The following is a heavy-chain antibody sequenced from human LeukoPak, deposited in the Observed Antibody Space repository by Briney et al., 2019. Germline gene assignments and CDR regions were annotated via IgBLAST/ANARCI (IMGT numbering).Heavy chain of an antibody. CDR2: ILYDGSDK. CDR3: AKPPRGGGTYWDWFDP. J-gene: IGHJ5*02. CDR1: GFTFSTYD. V-gene: IGHV3-30*18. D-gene: IGHD1-26*01. Sequence: GGSLRLSCAASGFTFSTYDMHWVRQAPGKGLEWVAAILYDGSDKYYADSVKGRFTISRDNSKNTLYLQMNSLRPEDTAVYYCAKPPRGGGTYWDWFDPWGQGTLVTVSS.